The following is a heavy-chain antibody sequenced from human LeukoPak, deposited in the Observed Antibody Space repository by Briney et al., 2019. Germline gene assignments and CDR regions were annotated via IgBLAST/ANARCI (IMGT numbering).Heavy chain of an antibody. CDR1: GGSISSYY. Sequence: SETLFLTSTVSGGSISSYYWSWIRQPPGKGLEWIGYIYCSGSTNYNPSLQSRVTISVDTSKNQFSLKLSSVTAADTAVYYCARHSSRAAKPPGFDPWGQGTLVTVSS. D-gene: IGHD2-15*01. V-gene: IGHV4-59*08. CDR2: IYCSGST. J-gene: IGHJ5*02. CDR3: ARHSSRAAKPPGFDP.